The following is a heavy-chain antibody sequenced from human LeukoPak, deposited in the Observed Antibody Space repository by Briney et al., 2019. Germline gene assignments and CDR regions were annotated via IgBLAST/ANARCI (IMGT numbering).Heavy chain of an antibody. CDR2: ISAYNGNT. Sequence: GASVKVSCKASGYTFTSYGISWVRQAPGQGLEWMGWISAYNGNTNYAQKLQGRVTMTTDTSTSTAYMELRSLRSDDTAVYYCATVTIFGVVRYYFDYWGQGTPVTVSS. D-gene: IGHD3-3*01. CDR3: ATVTIFGVVRYYFDY. CDR1: GYTFTSYG. V-gene: IGHV1-18*01. J-gene: IGHJ4*02.